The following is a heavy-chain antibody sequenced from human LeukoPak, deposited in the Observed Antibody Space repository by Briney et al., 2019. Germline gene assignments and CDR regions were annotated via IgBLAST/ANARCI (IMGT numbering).Heavy chain of an antibody. D-gene: IGHD6-13*01. CDR2: IRYDGSNK. CDR1: GFTFSSYG. J-gene: IGHJ6*02. V-gene: IGHV3-30*02. CDR3: ARVYSSSWSAFNYYYYYGMDV. Sequence: GGSLRLSCVASGFTFSSYGMHWVRQAPGKGLEWVAFIRYDGSNKYYADSVKGRFTISRDNSKNTLYLQMNSLRAEDTAVYYCARVYSSSWSAFNYYYYYGMDVWGQGTTVTVSS.